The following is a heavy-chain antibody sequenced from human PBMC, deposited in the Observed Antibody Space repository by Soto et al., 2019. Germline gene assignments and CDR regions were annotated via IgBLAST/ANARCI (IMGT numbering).Heavy chain of an antibody. Sequence: TGGSLRLSCAASGFIFSTYSMNWVRQGPGKGLEWVSYISSSSSTIFYTDSVKGRFTISRDNAKNTVFLQMNSLRAEDTAVYYCANWKEGSMGYFDYWGLGTLVTVSS. J-gene: IGHJ4*02. CDR2: ISSSSSTI. V-gene: IGHV3-48*04. D-gene: IGHD6-13*01. CDR3: ANWKEGSMGYFDY. CDR1: GFIFSTYS.